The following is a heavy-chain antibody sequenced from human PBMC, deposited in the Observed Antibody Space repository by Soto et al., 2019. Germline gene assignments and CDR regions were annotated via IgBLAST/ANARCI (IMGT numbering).Heavy chain of an antibody. J-gene: IGHJ3*02. CDR1: GYSFTSYW. Sequence: GESLKISCKGSGYSFTSYWIGWVRQMPGKGLEWMGIIYPGDSDTRYSPSFQGQVTISAVKSIGTSYLQWSSLKASDTATYYCARLGYCSGGSCGAFDIWGQGTMVTVSS. CDR2: IYPGDSDT. CDR3: ARLGYCSGGSCGAFDI. V-gene: IGHV5-51*01. D-gene: IGHD2-15*01.